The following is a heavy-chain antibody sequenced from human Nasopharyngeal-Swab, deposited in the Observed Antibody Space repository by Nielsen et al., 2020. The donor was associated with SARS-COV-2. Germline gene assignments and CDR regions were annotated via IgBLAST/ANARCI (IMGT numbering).Heavy chain of an antibody. CDR1: GFTFSSYE. CDR3: ARKNYFDY. Sequence: GESLKISCAASGFTFSSYEMNWVRQAPGKGLEWLSYISSSGSTIFYADSVKGRFTISRNNAKNSLYLQMNSLRAEDTAVYYCARKNYFDYWGQGTLVTVSS. CDR2: ISSSGSTI. J-gene: IGHJ4*02. V-gene: IGHV3-48*03.